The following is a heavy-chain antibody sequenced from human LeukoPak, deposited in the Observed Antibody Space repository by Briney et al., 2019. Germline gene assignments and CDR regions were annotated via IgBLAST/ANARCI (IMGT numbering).Heavy chain of an antibody. Sequence: SETLSLTCTVSGGSISSYYWSWIRQPPGKGLEWIGYIYYSGSTNHNPSLKSRVTISVDTSKNQFSLKVRSVTAADTAVYYCARERDFYDSSGSPSYWGQGTLVIVSS. CDR2: IYYSGST. CDR3: ARERDFYDSSGSPSY. CDR1: GGSISSYY. J-gene: IGHJ4*02. D-gene: IGHD3-22*01. V-gene: IGHV4-59*12.